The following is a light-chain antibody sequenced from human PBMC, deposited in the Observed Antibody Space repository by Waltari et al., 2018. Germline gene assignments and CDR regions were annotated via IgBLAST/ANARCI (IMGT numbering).Light chain of an antibody. CDR2: DVT. CDR1: SSDIGSYNY. CDR3: SSYMDTTALEL. V-gene: IGLV2-14*03. Sequence: QSALTQPASVSGSPGQSITLSCTGTSSDIGSYNYVSWYQQHPGKAPKLIIFDVTNRPSGVSKRFSGSKASNTASLIISGLQGEDEADYYCSSYMDTTALELFGGGTSLTVL. J-gene: IGLJ2*01.